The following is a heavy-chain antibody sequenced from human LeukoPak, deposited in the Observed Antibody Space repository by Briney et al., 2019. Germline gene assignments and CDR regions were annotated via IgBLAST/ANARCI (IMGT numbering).Heavy chain of an antibody. D-gene: IGHD3-10*01. CDR2: ISYDGSNK. CDR3: AKPPSYGSGRTAANFDY. V-gene: IGHV3-30*18. CDR1: GFTFSSYG. J-gene: IGHJ4*02. Sequence: RGSLRLSCAASGFTFSSYGMHWVRQAPGKGLEWVAVISYDGSNKYYADSVKGRFTISRDNSKNTLYLQMNSLRAEDTAVYYCAKPPSYGSGRTAANFDYWGQGTLVTVSS.